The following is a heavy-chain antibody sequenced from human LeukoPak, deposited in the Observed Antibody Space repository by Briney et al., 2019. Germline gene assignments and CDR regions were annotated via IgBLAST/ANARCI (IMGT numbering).Heavy chain of an antibody. CDR1: GYTFTSYG. CDR3: ARLGFILWFGEPYYFDY. CDR2: ISAYNGNT. D-gene: IGHD3-10*01. J-gene: IGHJ4*02. V-gene: IGHV1-18*04. Sequence: ASVKVSCKASGYTFTSYGISWVRQAPGQGLEWMGWISAYNGNTNYAQKLQGRVTMTTDTSTSTAYMELRSLRSDDTAVYYCARLGFILWFGEPYYFDYWGQGTLVTVSS.